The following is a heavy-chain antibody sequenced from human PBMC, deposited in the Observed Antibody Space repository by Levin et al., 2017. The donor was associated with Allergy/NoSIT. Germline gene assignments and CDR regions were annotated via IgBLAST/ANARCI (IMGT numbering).Heavy chain of an antibody. CDR1: GGSISNSYSYY. CDR2: IYYSGST. CDR3: ARDEMVHEIQYYYGMDV. J-gene: IGHJ6*02. Sequence: SCTVSGGSISNSYSYYWGWIRQPPGKGLEWIGNIYYSGSTYYNPSLKSRVTISVDTSKNQFSLKVSSVTAADTAVYYCARDEMVHEIQYYYGMDVWGQGTTVIVSS. V-gene: IGHV4-39*07. D-gene: IGHD2-8*01.